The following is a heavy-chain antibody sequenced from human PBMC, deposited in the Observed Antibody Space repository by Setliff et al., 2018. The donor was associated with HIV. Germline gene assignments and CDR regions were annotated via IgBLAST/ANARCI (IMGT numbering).Heavy chain of an antibody. CDR3: ARLLQGGNYAFDI. CDR2: ISYSGST. D-gene: IGHD2-21*02. CDR1: GVSTSSSSYY. Sequence: SETLSLTCIVAGVSTSSSSYYWGWIRQPPGKGLEWIGYISYSGSTYYNPSLKSRITISADTSKNHFSLRLTSVTAADTAMYYCARLLQGGNYAFDIWGQGTMVTVSS. J-gene: IGHJ3*02. V-gene: IGHV4-39*02.